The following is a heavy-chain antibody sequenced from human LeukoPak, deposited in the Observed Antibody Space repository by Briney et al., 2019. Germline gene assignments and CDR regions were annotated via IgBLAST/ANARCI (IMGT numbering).Heavy chain of an antibody. Sequence: GGSLRLSCAASGFTFSSYWMSWVRQAPGKGLEWVAVIWYDGSNKYYADSVKGRFTISRDNSKNTLYLQMNSLRAEDTAVYYCARASKQQLVRGAFDIWGQGTMVTVSS. CDR2: IWYDGSNK. CDR3: ARASKQQLVRGAFDI. J-gene: IGHJ3*02. V-gene: IGHV3-33*08. D-gene: IGHD6-13*01. CDR1: GFTFSSYW.